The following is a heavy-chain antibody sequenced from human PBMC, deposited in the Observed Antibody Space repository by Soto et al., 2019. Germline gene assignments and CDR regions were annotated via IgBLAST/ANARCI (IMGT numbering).Heavy chain of an antibody. CDR1: GFTFSSYA. V-gene: IGHV3-23*01. J-gene: IGHJ6*02. CDR3: ARWREATRARGGMDV. D-gene: IGHD1-26*01. CDR2: ISGSGGST. Sequence: EVQLLESGGGLVQPGGSLRLSCAASGFTFSSYAMSWVRQAPGKGLEWVSAISGSGGSTYYADSVKGRFTISRDNSKNPLELQVNSLGAEDTAVCYCARWREATRARGGMDVWGQGTTVTVS.